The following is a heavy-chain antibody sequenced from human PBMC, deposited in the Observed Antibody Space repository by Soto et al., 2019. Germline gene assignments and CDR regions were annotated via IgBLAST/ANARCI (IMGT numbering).Heavy chain of an antibody. CDR3: AKQGALWFEVDY. J-gene: IGHJ4*02. Sequence: PGGSLRLSCVGSGFTFSNYGMHWVRQAPGKGLEWVAAISFDGGNENYADSVKGRFTISRDNSKKTLSLQMNSLRAEDTAVYYRAKQGALWFEVDYWGQGTLVTVSS. CDR2: ISFDGGNE. CDR1: GFTFSNYG. V-gene: IGHV3-30*18. D-gene: IGHD3-10*01.